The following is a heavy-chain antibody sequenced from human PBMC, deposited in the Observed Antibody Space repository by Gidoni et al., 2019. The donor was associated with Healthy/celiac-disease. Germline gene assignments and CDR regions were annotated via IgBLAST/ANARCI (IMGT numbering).Heavy chain of an antibody. J-gene: IGHJ5*02. CDR1: GGSFSGYY. Sequence: QVQLQQWGAGLLKPSETLSLTCAVYGGSFSGYYWSWIRQPPGKGLEWIGEINHSGSTNYNPSLKSRVTISVDTSKNQFSLKLSSVTAADTAVYYCARRGRGYSYGTNYNWFDPWGQGTLVTVSS. V-gene: IGHV4-34*01. CDR2: INHSGST. D-gene: IGHD5-18*01. CDR3: ARRGRGYSYGTNYNWFDP.